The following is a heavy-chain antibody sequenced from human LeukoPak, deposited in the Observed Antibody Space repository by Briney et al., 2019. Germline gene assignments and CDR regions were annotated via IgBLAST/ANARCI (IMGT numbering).Heavy chain of an antibody. CDR3: ARGRRDRGSSSLLLKYYSYYYMDV. V-gene: IGHV4-34*01. CDR2: INHSGSI. Sequence: PSETLSLTCAVYGGSFSGYYWSWIRQPPGKGLEWIGEINHSGSINYNPSLKSRVTISVDTSKNQFSLKLSSVTAADTAVYYCARGRRDRGSSSLLLKYYSYYYMDVWGKGTTVTVSS. CDR1: GGSFSGYY. D-gene: IGHD6-6*01. J-gene: IGHJ6*03.